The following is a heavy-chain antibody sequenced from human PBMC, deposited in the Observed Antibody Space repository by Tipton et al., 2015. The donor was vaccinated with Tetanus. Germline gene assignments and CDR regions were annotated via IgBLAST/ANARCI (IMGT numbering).Heavy chain of an antibody. CDR1: GASLRGGDYH. CDR3: ARANYVSSKKGAFVA. V-gene: IGHV4-61*08. J-gene: IGHJ5*02. Sequence: TLSLTCTVPGASLRGGDYHWSWIRQPPGKGLEWLAYISGSGTTNSNYYLKSRITMTQDTSRNPFSLKLTSVTAVDTAVDYCARANYVSSKKGAFVAWGQGALVIVSS. D-gene: IGHD3-16*01. CDR2: ISGSGTT.